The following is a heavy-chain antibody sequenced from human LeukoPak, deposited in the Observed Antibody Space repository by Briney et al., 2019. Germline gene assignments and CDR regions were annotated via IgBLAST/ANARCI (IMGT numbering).Heavy chain of an antibody. CDR1: GGSLSSSSYY. CDR2: IYYSGST. Sequence: SETLSLTCTVSGGSLSSSSYYWGWIRQPPGKGLEWIGSIYYSGSTYYNPSLKSRVTISVDTSKNQFSLKLSSVTAADTAVYYCARGQRGYYYGSGRLLGYFDYWGQGTLVTVSS. CDR3: ARGQRGYYYGSGRLLGYFDY. J-gene: IGHJ4*02. D-gene: IGHD3-10*01. V-gene: IGHV4-39*07.